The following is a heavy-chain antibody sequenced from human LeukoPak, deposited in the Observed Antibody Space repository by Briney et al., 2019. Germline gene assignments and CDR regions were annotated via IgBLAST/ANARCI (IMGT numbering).Heavy chain of an antibody. D-gene: IGHD2-2*01. J-gene: IGHJ4*02. CDR3: ARENGVPAAYFDY. CDR2: ISSSSSYI. Sequence: PGGSLRLSCAASGFTFSSYSMNWVRQAPGKGLEWVSSISSSSSYIYYADSVKGRFTISRDNAKNSLYLQMNSLRAEDTAVYYCARENGVPAAYFDYWGQGTLVTVSS. V-gene: IGHV3-21*01. CDR1: GFTFSSYS.